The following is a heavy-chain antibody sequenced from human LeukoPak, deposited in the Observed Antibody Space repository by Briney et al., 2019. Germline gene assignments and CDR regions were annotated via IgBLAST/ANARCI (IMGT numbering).Heavy chain of an antibody. CDR3: ARGRLRYFDWLSL. D-gene: IGHD3-9*01. Sequence: SETLSLTCTVSGVSISSHYWSWIRQPPGKGLEWIGYIYYSGSTNYNPSLKSRVTISVDTSKNQFSLKLSSVTAADTAVYYCARGRLRYFDWLSLWGQGTLDSVFS. CDR2: IYYSGST. V-gene: IGHV4-59*11. CDR1: GVSISSHY. J-gene: IGHJ4*02.